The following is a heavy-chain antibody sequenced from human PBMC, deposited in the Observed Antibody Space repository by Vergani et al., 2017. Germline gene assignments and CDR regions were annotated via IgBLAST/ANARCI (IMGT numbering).Heavy chain of an antibody. V-gene: IGHV3-30*18. J-gene: IGHJ3*02. Sequence: VQLVESGGGLIQPGGSLRLSCAASGFTVSSNYMSWVRQAPGKGLEWVAVISYDGSNKYYADSVKGRFTISRDNSKNTLYLQMNSLRAEDTAVYYCAKEEGFYIWGQGTMVTVSS. CDR3: AKEEGFYI. CDR2: ISYDGSNK. CDR1: GFTVSSNY.